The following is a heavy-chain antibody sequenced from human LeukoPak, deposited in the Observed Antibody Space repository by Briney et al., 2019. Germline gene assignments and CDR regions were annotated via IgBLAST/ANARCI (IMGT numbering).Heavy chain of an antibody. V-gene: IGHV4-59*01. CDR3: GRVGGYNDAFDI. Sequence: PPETLSLSCTVSGGSLSSYYWSWIRQPPGKGLEWIAYIYYSGSTNYNPSLKSRVTISLDTSKNQFFLKLSSVTAADTAIYYCGRVGGYNDAFDIWGQGTMVTVSS. D-gene: IGHD5-24*01. CDR2: IYYSGST. J-gene: IGHJ3*02. CDR1: GGSLSSYY.